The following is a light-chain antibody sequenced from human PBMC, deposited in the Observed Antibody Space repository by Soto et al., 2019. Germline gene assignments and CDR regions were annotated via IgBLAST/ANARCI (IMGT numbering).Light chain of an antibody. CDR2: IAS. Sequence: IHVTQSPSSLSASIGDRVTITCRASQSISRHLNWYQQKPGKAPKLLINIASTLQNGVPFRFSGSASGRDFNLTISSLQPEDFATYYCLQDYNFPRTFGQGTKVDIK. CDR3: LQDYNFPRT. J-gene: IGKJ1*01. V-gene: IGKV1-6*01. CDR1: QSISRH.